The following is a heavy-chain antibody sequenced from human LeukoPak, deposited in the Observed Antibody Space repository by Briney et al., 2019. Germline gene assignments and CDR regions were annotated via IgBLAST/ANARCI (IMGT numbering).Heavy chain of an antibody. CDR2: IKQDGSER. Sequence: GGSLRLSCAASGFTFSGFSMSWVRQSPTKGLEWVANIKQDGSERYYVDSVKGRFTISRANAKNSLSLQMNNLRVEDTAVYYCARAGSHWHYVYWGQGTVVTVSS. CDR1: GFTFSGFS. CDR3: ARAGSHWHYVY. V-gene: IGHV3-7*01. D-gene: IGHD3-10*01. J-gene: IGHJ4*02.